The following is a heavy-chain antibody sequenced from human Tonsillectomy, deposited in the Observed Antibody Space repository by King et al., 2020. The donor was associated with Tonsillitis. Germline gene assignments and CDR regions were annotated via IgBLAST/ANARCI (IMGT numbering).Heavy chain of an antibody. CDR1: GFSFSSYS. CDR2: ISSGSGSYI. V-gene: IGHV3-21*06. Sequence: VQLVESGGGLVKPGGSLRLSCAGSGFSFSSYSMNWLRQTPGRGLEWLASISSGSGSYIYYADSAKGRFTISRDNAKNSVHLQMNSLRAEDTALYYCARYYGDYGRFDPWGQGTLVTVSS. CDR3: ARYYGDYGRFDP. D-gene: IGHD4-17*01. J-gene: IGHJ5*02.